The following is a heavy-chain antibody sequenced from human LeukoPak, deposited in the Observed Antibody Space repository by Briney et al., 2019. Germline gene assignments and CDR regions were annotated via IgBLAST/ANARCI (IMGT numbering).Heavy chain of an antibody. D-gene: IGHD6-19*01. CDR3: ARDGYSSGWAHAFDY. CDR2: INWNGGST. CDR1: GFTFSAYA. Sequence: GGSLRLSCTASGFTFSAYAMSWVRQAPGKGLEWVSGINWNGGSTGYADSVKGRFTISRDNAKNSLYLQVNSLRAEDTALYYCARDGYSSGWAHAFDYWGQGTLVTVSS. V-gene: IGHV3-20*04. J-gene: IGHJ4*02.